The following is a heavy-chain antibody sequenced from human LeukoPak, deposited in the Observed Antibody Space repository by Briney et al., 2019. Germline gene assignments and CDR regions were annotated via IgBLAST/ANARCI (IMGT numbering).Heavy chain of an antibody. D-gene: IGHD3-10*01. V-gene: IGHV4-34*01. J-gene: IGHJ4*02. CDR1: GGSFSASY. Sequence: PSETLSLTCAVYGGSFSASYWSWIRQTPGKGLEWIGEINHSGSTNYNPSLKSRVTISVDTFKNQFSLSLSSVTAADTAVYFCAGLLGDKWGQGTLVTVSS. CDR2: INHSGST. CDR3: AGLLGDK.